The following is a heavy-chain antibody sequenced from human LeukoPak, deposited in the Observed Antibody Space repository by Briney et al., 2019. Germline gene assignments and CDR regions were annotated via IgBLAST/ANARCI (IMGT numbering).Heavy chain of an antibody. Sequence: NPGGTLRLSCAASGFTFSSYGMSWVRQAPGKGLEWVSYISTSGSNIYYADSVKGRFTISRDNGKSSLYLQMNSLRAEDTAVYYCARGVYDSSGYYQYWGQGTLVTVSS. CDR3: ARGVYDSSGYYQY. J-gene: IGHJ4*02. V-gene: IGHV3-21*05. CDR1: GFTFSSYG. CDR2: ISTSGSNI. D-gene: IGHD3-22*01.